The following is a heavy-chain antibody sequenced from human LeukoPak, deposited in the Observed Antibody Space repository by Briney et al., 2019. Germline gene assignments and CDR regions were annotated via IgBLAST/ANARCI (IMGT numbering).Heavy chain of an antibody. D-gene: IGHD3-10*01. J-gene: IGHJ5*02. Sequence: SETLSLTCAVYGGSFSGYYWSWIRQPPGKGLEWIGEINHSGSTNYNPSLKSRVTISVDTSKNQFSLKLSSVTAADTAVYYCARRGKFLWFGESNNWFDPWGQGTLVTVSS. CDR2: INHSGST. V-gene: IGHV4-34*01. CDR3: ARRGKFLWFGESNNWFDP. CDR1: GGSFSGYY.